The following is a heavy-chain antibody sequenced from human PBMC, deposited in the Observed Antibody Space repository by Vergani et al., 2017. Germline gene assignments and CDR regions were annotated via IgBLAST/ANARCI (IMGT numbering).Heavy chain of an antibody. V-gene: IGHV3-23*01. CDR1: GFTFTNFA. Sequence: EVQLLESGGNLVQPGGSLRLSCAASGFTFTNFAMTWVRQAPGEGLEWVSGISGSGGFTYYADSVKGRFTISRDNSKNTMFLQMNNLRAEDTALYYCAKGGTITIFGSVDYYWGQGTLVTVSS. CDR2: ISGSGGFT. CDR3: AKGGTITIFGSVDYY. J-gene: IGHJ4*02. D-gene: IGHD3-3*01.